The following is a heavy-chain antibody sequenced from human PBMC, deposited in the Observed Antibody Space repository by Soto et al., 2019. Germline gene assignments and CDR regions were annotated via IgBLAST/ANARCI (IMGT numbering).Heavy chain of an antibody. J-gene: IGHJ6*02. CDR1: GGSISSGGYY. Sequence: SETLSLTCTVSGGSISSGGYYWSWIRQHPGKGLEWIGYIYYSGSTYYNPSLKSRVTISVDTSKNQFSLKLSSVTAADTAVYYCARDSKYSGSYYNYYYYGMDVWGQGTTVTVSS. CDR2: IYYSGST. D-gene: IGHD1-26*01. V-gene: IGHV4-31*03. CDR3: ARDSKYSGSYYNYYYYGMDV.